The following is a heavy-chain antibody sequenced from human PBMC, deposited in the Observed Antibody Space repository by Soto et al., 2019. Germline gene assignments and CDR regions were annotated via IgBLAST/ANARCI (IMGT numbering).Heavy chain of an antibody. V-gene: IGHV1-3*01. CDR1: GYTFPSYA. CDR2: INAGNGNT. Sequence: GASVKVSCKASGYTFPSYAMHWVRQAPGQRLEWTGWINAGNGNTKYSQKFQGRVTITRDTSASTAYMELSSLRSEDTAVYYCARSIVVVTALDYWGQGTLVTVS. D-gene: IGHD2-21*02. J-gene: IGHJ4*02. CDR3: ARSIVVVTALDY.